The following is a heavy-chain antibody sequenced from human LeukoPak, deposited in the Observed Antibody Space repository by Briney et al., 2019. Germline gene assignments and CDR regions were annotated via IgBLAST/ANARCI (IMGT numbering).Heavy chain of an antibody. Sequence: AGGSLRLSCAASGFTFSSYAMHWVRQAPGKGLEWVAVMSYDGSNKYYADSVKGRFTISRDNAKNSLYLQMNSLRDEDTAVYYCARLEYYYVSGNYYKLFDYWGQGTLVTVCS. CDR3: ARLEYYYVSGNYYKLFDY. V-gene: IGHV3-30-3*01. CDR2: MSYDGSNK. CDR1: GFTFSSYA. J-gene: IGHJ4*02. D-gene: IGHD3-10*01.